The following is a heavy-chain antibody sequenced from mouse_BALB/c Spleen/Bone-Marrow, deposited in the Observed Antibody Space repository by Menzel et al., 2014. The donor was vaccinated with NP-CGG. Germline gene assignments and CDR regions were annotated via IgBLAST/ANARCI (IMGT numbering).Heavy chain of an antibody. J-gene: IGHJ1*01. D-gene: IGHD5-1*01. CDR3: ARYTYPGYFDV. CDR2: SRNKANDYTT. Sequence: EVKLVESGGGLVQPGGSLRLSCAPSGFTFSDFYMEWVRQPPGKRLEWIAASRNKANDYTTENSTSVKGRFIVSRDTSQSILYLQMNALRAEDTAIYYCARYTYPGYFDVWGAGTTVTVSS. V-gene: IGHV7-1*02. CDR1: GFTFSDFY.